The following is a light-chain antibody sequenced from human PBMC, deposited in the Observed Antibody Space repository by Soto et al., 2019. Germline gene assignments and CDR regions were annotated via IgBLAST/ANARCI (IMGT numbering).Light chain of an antibody. CDR3: ISYTSSSPFYF. CDR1: SSDVGGYNY. Sequence: QSALTQPASVSGSPGQSITISCTGTSSDVGGYNYVSWYQQHPGKAPKLMIYDVSNRPSGVSNRFSGSKSGNTASLPFFGSQSEDEVNYYGISYTSSSPFYFFETGTKFPVL. J-gene: IGLJ1*01. V-gene: IGLV2-14*01. CDR2: DVS.